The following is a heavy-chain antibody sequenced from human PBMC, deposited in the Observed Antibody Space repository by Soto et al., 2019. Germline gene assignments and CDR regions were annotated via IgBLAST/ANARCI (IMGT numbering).Heavy chain of an antibody. V-gene: IGHV1-24*01. J-gene: IGHJ4*02. CDR2: FDPEDGET. CDR1: GFTFTSSA. D-gene: IGHD3-22*01. Sequence: AASVKVSCKASGFTFTSSAVQWVRQARGQRLEWMGGFDPEDGETIYAQKFQGRVTMTEDTSTDTAYMELSSLRSEDTAVYYCATAMRYYYDSSGYYRGLDYWGQGTLVTVSS. CDR3: ATAMRYYYDSSGYYRGLDY.